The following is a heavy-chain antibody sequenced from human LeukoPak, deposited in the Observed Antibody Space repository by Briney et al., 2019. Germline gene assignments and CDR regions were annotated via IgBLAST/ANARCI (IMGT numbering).Heavy chain of an antibody. J-gene: IGHJ4*02. D-gene: IGHD3-22*01. CDR1: GYSISSGYY. CDR3: ARAWGIGSGYYFQDY. CDR2: IYHSGST. Sequence: PSETLSLTCTVSGYSISSGYYWGWIRQPPGKGLEWIVSIYHSGSTYYNPSLKSRVTISVDTSKNQFSLKLSSVTAADTAVYYCARAWGIGSGYYFQDYWGQGTLVTVSS. V-gene: IGHV4-38-2*02.